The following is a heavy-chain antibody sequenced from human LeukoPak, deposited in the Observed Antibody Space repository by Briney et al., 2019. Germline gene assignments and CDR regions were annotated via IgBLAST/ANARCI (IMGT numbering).Heavy chain of an antibody. Sequence: GESLKISCKGSGYIFTNYWIDWVRQMPGKGLEWMGIIYPGDSDTRYSPSFQGQVTISADKSISTAYLQWSSLKASDTAMYYCARRSGNFQADYNFDYWGQGTLVTVSS. D-gene: IGHD1-26*01. CDR3: ARRSGNFQADYNFDY. CDR1: GYIFTNYW. CDR2: IYPGDSDT. J-gene: IGHJ4*02. V-gene: IGHV5-51*01.